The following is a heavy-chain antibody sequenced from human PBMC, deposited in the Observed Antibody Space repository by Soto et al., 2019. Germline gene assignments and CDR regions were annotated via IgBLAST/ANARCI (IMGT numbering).Heavy chain of an antibody. CDR3: ARDSGYSSSWYYYYGMDV. D-gene: IGHD6-13*01. CDR1: GFLFSNYG. Sequence: GGSLRLSCAASGFLFSNYGMHWVRQAPGKGLEWVAVIYSGGSTYYADSVKGRFTISRDNSKNTLYLQMNSLRAEDTAVYYCARDSGYSSSWYYYYGMDVWGQGTTVTVSS. V-gene: IGHV3-53*01. CDR2: IYSGGST. J-gene: IGHJ6*02.